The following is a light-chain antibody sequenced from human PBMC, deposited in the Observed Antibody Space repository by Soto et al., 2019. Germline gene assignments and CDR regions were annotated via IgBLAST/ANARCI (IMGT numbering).Light chain of an antibody. CDR1: QSVGSN. V-gene: IGKV3-15*01. CDR3: QQYNKWPLFT. CDR2: GAS. Sequence: EIVMTQSPATLSVSPGERATLSCRASQSVGSNLAWYQQRPGQAPRLLIYGASTRATGIPARFSGSGSGTEFTLTISSLQSEDFAVYYCQQYNKWPLFTFGPGTKVDIK. J-gene: IGKJ3*01.